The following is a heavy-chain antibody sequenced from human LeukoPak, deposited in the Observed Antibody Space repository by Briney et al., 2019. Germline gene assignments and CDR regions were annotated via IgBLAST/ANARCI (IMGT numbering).Heavy chain of an antibody. D-gene: IGHD6-19*01. CDR3: ARVSGSSGWYLILGFDY. CDR1: GGSISSYY. V-gene: IGHV4-59*01. Sequence: PSETLSLTCTVSGGSISSYYWSWIRQPPGKGLEWIGYIYYSGSTNYNPSLKSRVTISVDTSKNQFSLKLSSVTAADTAVYYCARVSGSSGWYLILGFDYWGQGPLVTVSS. J-gene: IGHJ4*02. CDR2: IYYSGST.